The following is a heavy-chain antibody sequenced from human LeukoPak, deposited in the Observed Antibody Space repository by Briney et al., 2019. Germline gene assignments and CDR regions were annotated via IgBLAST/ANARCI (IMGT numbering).Heavy chain of an antibody. V-gene: IGHV4-4*07. Sequence: SETLSLTCTVSGGSISDYFWSWIRQPAGKGLEWIGRIYTSGSTDYNPSLKSRVTMSVDTSNNWFSLKLSSVTAADTAMYYCARDVALSYCGGDCLPEYWGQGTLVTVSP. CDR1: GGSISDYF. CDR2: IYTSGST. J-gene: IGHJ4*02. CDR3: ARDVALSYCGGDCLPEY. D-gene: IGHD2-21*02.